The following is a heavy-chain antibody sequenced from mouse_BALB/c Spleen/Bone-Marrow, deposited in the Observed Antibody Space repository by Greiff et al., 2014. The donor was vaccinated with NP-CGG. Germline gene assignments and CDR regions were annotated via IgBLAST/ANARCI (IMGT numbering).Heavy chain of an antibody. V-gene: IGHV5-9-1*01. Sequence: EVKLVESGGGLVKPGGSLKLSCAASGFTFSSYAMSWVRQSPEKRLEWVATISSGGSYTYYPESVKGRFTISRDNAKNTLYLQMSSLRSEDTAMYYCARPSYYGYTMDYWGQGTSVTVSS. D-gene: IGHD2-10*01. CDR3: ARPSYYGYTMDY. J-gene: IGHJ4*01. CDR1: GFTFSSYA. CDR2: ISSGGSYT.